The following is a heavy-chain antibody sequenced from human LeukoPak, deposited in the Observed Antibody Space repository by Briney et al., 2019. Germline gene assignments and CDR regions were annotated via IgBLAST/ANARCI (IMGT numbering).Heavy chain of an antibody. J-gene: IGHJ4*02. CDR2: ISAYNGNT. CDR3: ARDPSLRYFDWFNSGLDY. D-gene: IGHD3-9*01. V-gene: IGHV1-18*04. CDR1: GYTFTSYG. Sequence: ASVKVSCKASGYTFTSYGISWVRQAPGQGLEWMGWISAYNGNTNYAQKLQGRATMTTDTSTSTAYMELRSLRSDDTAVYYCARDPSLRYFDWFNSGLDYWGQGTLVTVSS.